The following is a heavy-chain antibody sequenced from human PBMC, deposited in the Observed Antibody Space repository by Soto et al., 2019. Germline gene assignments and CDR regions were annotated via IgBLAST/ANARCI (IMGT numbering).Heavy chain of an antibody. V-gene: IGHV1-2*02. CDR1: GYTFTGPY. J-gene: IGHJ4*02. CDR2: IGPESGAT. Sequence: ASTKVSCKDSGYTFTGPYIHWVRQAPSHGPEWMGEIGPESGATKYAQKFQGSVTMTRDTSITTVYMELKNLSPDDTSVYYCGRGRSGQIVVFYWGQGTPVTVSS. D-gene: IGHD1-26*01. CDR3: GRGRSGQIVVFY.